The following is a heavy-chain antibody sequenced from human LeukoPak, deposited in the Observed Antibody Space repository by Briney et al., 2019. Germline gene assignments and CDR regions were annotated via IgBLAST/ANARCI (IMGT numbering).Heavy chain of an antibody. V-gene: IGHV4-39*07. D-gene: IGHD3-22*01. Sequence: SETLSLTCTVSGGSISSSSYYWGWIRQPPGKGLEWIGSIYYSGSTYYNPSLKSRVTISVDRSKNQFSLKLSSVTAADTAVYYCARTYYYDSSGYYPHYGMDVWGQGTTVTVSS. J-gene: IGHJ6*02. CDR1: GGSISSSSYY. CDR2: IYYSGST. CDR3: ARTYYYDSSGYYPHYGMDV.